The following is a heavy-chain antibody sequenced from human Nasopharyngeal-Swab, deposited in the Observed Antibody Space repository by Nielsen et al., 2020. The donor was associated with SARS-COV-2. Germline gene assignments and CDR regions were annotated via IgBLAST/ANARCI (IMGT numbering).Heavy chain of an antibody. CDR3: ARGRDFSFDS. CDR1: GDSVSSHSAG. CDR2: TLYRSKWYN. D-gene: IGHD3-3*01. Sequence: SQTLSLTCAISGDSVSSHSAGWNWIRQSPSSGLDWLGRTLYRSKWYNDYAESVKSRIAVNPDTSKNQFSLQLNSVTPEDTAVYYCARGRDFSFDSWGQGTLVTASS. V-gene: IGHV6-1*01. J-gene: IGHJ4*02.